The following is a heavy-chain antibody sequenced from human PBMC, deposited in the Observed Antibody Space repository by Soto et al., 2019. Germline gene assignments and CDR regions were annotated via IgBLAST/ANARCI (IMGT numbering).Heavy chain of an antibody. V-gene: IGHV4-30-2*01. CDR3: ATHSNYYYYYGMDV. J-gene: IGHJ6*02. CDR1: GGSISSGGYS. CDR2: IYHSGST. Sequence: PSETQSLTCTVSGGSISSGGYSWSWIRQPPGKGLEWIGYIYHSGSTYYNPSLKSRVTISVDRSKNQFSLKLSSVTAAATAVYYCATHSNYYYYYGMDVWGQGTTVTVSS. D-gene: IGHD4-4*01.